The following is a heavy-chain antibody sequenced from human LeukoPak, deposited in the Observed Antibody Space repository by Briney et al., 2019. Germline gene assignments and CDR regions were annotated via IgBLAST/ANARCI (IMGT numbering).Heavy chain of an antibody. CDR3: AKDGGVGATPVDY. CDR2: IWYDGSNK. D-gene: IGHD1-26*01. Sequence: GGSLRLSCAASGFTFSSYGMHWVRQAPGKGLEWVAVIWYDGSNKYYADSVKGRFTISRDNSKNTLYLQMNSLRAEDTAMYYCAKDGGVGATPVDYWGQGTLVTVSS. J-gene: IGHJ4*02. V-gene: IGHV3-33*06. CDR1: GFTFSSYG.